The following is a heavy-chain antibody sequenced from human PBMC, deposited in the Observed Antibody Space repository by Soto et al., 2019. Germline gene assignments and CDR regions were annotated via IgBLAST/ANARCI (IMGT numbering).Heavy chain of an antibody. Sequence: PGGSLRLSCAASGFTFTSYWMSWVRQAPGKGLEWVATIKQSGGSTHYVDSVKGRFTISRDNSKNLLYLQMNSLRAEDTAVYYCAKDPRSGDPWGQGTLVTVSS. J-gene: IGHJ5*02. CDR3: AKDPRSGDP. V-gene: IGHV3-7*01. D-gene: IGHD2-15*01. CDR1: GFTFTSYW. CDR2: IKQSGGST.